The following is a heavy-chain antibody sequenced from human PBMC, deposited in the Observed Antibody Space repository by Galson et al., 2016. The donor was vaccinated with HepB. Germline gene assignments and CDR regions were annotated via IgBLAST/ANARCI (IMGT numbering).Heavy chain of an antibody. CDR2: ISGGGGST. Sequence: SLRLSCAASGFTFSSYAMSWVRQAPGKGLEWVSTISGGGGSTYYADSVKGRFTISRDDSKNTLYLQMNSLRVEDTAVYYCAKSGWPSGVYNWFDPWGQGTLVTVSS. CDR3: AKSGWPSGVYNWFDP. CDR1: GFTFSSYA. V-gene: IGHV3-23*01. J-gene: IGHJ5*02. D-gene: IGHD3-10*01.